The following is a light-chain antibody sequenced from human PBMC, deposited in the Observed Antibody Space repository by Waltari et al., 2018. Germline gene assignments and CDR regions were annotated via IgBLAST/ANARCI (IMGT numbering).Light chain of an antibody. V-gene: IGKV1-39*01. Sequence: DIQMTQSPSSLSASVGDRVTITCRASQSISSYLNWYQQKPGKPPKLLIYAASSLQSGVASRFSGSGSGTDVTLTISSLQPEDFATYYGQQSYSTPIFTFGPGTKVDIK. J-gene: IGKJ3*01. CDR2: AAS. CDR1: QSISSY. CDR3: QQSYSTPIFT.